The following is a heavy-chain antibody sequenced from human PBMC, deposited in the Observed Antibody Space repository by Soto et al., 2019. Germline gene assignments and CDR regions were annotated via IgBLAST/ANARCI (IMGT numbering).Heavy chain of an antibody. CDR1: GYNFTSYW. J-gene: IGHJ5*02. CDR3: ARHFSYSSSFPGRRFDP. CDR2: IDPSDSYT. V-gene: IGHV5-10-1*01. D-gene: IGHD6-13*01. Sequence: GESLKISCKGSGYNFTSYWISWVRQMPGKGLEWMGRIDPSDSYTNYSPSSQGHVTISADKSISTAYLQWSSLKASDTAMYYCARHFSYSSSFPGRRFDPWGQGTLVTVSS.